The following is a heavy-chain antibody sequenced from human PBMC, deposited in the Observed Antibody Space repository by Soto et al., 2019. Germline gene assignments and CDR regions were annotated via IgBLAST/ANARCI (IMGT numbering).Heavy chain of an antibody. V-gene: IGHV1-69*13. CDR1: GGTFSSYA. CDR3: ARAVIGAFACFDY. Sequence: SVKVSCKASGGTFSSYAISWVRQAPGQGLEWMGGIIPIFGTANYAQKFQGRVTITADESTSTAYMGLSSLRSEDTAVYYCARAVIGAFACFDYWGQGTLVTVSS. CDR2: IIPIFGTA. J-gene: IGHJ4*02. D-gene: IGHD3-3*02.